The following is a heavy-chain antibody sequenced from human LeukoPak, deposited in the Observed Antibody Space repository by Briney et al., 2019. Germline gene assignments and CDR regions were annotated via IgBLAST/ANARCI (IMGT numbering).Heavy chain of an antibody. V-gene: IGHV4-34*01. D-gene: IGHD6-13*01. J-gene: IGHJ4*02. CDR2: INHSGST. CDR3: ARGLPRYSSSWYVDY. CDR1: GGSFSGYY. Sequence: KTSETLSLTCAVYGGSFSGYYWSWIRQPPGKGLEWIGEINHSGSTNYNPSLKSRVTISVDTSKNQFSLKLSSVTAADTAVYYCARGLPRYSSSWYVDYWGQGTLVTVSS.